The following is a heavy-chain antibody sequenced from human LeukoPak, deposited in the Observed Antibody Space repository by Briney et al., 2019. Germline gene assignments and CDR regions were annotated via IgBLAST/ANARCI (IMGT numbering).Heavy chain of an antibody. CDR2: SSPTGDIT. CDR3: ARVPDFVARPCDS. J-gene: IGHJ4*02. V-gene: IGHV4-34*01. D-gene: IGHD3-16*02. Sequence: SETLSLTCAVYGGSSSGNYWTLIRQTPGRGLEWIGESSPTGDITGYNPSLKGRATISVDSSKNQFSLKLTSVTAADTGVYYCARVPDFVARPCDSWGPGTLVTVSS. CDR1: GGSSSGNY.